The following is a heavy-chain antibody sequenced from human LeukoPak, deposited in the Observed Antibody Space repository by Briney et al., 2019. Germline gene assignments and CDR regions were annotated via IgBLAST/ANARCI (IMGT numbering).Heavy chain of an antibody. D-gene: IGHD3-3*01. Sequence: GGSLRLSCAASGFTFGSYGMNWVRQAPGKGLEWVAVIWYDGSNKYYADSVKGRLTISRDNSKKTVSLQMNSLRAEDTAVYYCARLGSEWSYDYWGQGTLVTVSS. CDR1: GFTFGSYG. J-gene: IGHJ4*02. CDR3: ARLGSEWSYDY. V-gene: IGHV3-33*01. CDR2: IWYDGSNK.